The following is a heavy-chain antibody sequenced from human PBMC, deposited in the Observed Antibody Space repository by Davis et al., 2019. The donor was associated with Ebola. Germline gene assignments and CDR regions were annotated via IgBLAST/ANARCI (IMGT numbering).Heavy chain of an antibody. V-gene: IGHV3-23*01. CDR3: AKGGSGWPSDYSYGMGV. J-gene: IGHJ6*04. D-gene: IGHD6-19*01. CDR1: GFTFYNYA. Sequence: GGSLRLSCAASGFTFYNYAMSWVRQAPGKGLEWVSAISGSGGSTYYADSVRGRFTVSRDNSKNTLYLQIYSLRAEDTAVYYCAKGGSGWPSDYSYGMGVWGKGTTVTVSS. CDR2: ISGSGGST.